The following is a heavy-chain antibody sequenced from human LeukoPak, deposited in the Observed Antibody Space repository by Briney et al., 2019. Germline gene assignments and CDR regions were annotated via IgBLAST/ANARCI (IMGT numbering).Heavy chain of an antibody. D-gene: IGHD1-1*01. J-gene: IGHJ3*02. V-gene: IGHV1-2*02. Sequence: ASVKVSCKASGYTFTGSYMHWVRQAPGQGLEWMGWINPYSGATNYAQKFQGRITMTRDTSISTAYMELSRLRSDDTAMYYCTREDDNSYDAFDIWSQGTMVTVSS. CDR1: GYTFTGSY. CDR3: TREDDNSYDAFDI. CDR2: INPYSGAT.